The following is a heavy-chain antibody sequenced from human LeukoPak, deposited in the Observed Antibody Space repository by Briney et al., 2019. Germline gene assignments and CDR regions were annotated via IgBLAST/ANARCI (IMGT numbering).Heavy chain of an antibody. Sequence: SETLSLTCTVSGGSISSGGYYWSWIRQHPGKGLEWIGYIYYSGSTYYNPSLKSRVTISVDTSKNQFSLKLSSVTAADTAVYYCARGGILGGLTFGYWGQGTLVTVSS. CDR1: GGSISSGGYY. J-gene: IGHJ4*02. CDR2: IYYSGST. V-gene: IGHV4-31*03. CDR3: ARGGILGGLTFGY. D-gene: IGHD1-26*01.